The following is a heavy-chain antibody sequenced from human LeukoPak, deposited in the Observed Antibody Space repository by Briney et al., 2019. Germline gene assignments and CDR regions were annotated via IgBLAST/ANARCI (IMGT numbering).Heavy chain of an antibody. D-gene: IGHD6-13*01. J-gene: IGHJ3*02. CDR1: GFTFRSHA. Sequence: GRSLRLSCAASGFTFRSHAMSWVRQAPGKGLEWVSGISGSGGNTYYADSVKGRFTISRDNSKNTLYLQMNSLRAEDTAVYYCVKAVEQLGYNDAFNIWGQGTMVTVSS. CDR3: VKAVEQLGYNDAFNI. CDR2: ISGSGGNT. V-gene: IGHV3-23*01.